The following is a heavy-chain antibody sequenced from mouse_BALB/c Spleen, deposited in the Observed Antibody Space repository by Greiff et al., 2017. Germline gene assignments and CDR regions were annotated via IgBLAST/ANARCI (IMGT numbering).Heavy chain of an antibody. CDR1: GFTFSSYA. CDR3: ARGDFKEFAY. V-gene: IGHV5-6-5*01. Sequence: EVQLVESGGGLVKPGGSLKLSCAASGFTFSSYAMSWVRQTPEKRLEWVASISSGGSTYYPDSVKGRFTISRDNARNILYLQMSSLRSEDTAMYYCARGDFKEFAYWGQGTLVTASA. CDR2: ISSGGST. J-gene: IGHJ3*01.